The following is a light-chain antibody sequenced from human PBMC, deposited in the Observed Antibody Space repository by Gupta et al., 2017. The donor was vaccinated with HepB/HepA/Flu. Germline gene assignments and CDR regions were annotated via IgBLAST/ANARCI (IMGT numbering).Light chain of an antibody. CDR3: QQDNDWPRT. CDR1: QSISSN. V-gene: IGKV3-15*01. CDR2: GAS. J-gene: IGKJ1*01. Sequence: EIVMTQSPATLSVSPGERATLSCRASQSISSNLAWYQQKPGQAPRLLIYGASTRATGIPARFRGSGSVTEFILTISSRQSEDFAVYYCQQDNDWPRTFGEGTTVEIK.